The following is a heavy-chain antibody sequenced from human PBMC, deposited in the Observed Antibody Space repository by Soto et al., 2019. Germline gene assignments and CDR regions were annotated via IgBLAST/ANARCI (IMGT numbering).Heavy chain of an antibody. D-gene: IGHD3-3*01. V-gene: IGHV4-61*01. CDR1: GGSVSSESHY. CDR2: IYYTGST. CDR3: ARDQYDFRSGSYYYAMEV. Sequence: QVQLQESGPGLVKPSETLSLTCTVSGGSVSSESHYWSWIRQTPGKGLEWIRYIYYTGSTNYNPSLKGRVTMSVYTSRDQVSLRLRSVTRADTAVYYWARDQYDFRSGSYYYAMEVWGQGTKVTVSS. J-gene: IGHJ6*02.